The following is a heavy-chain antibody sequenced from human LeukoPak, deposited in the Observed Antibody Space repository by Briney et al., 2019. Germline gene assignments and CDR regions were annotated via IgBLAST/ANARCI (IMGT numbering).Heavy chain of an antibody. CDR3: SAQYGDYYYYYMDV. CDR2: ISGSGGST. V-gene: IGHV3-23*01. Sequence: GGSLRLSCAASGFTFSSYAMSWVRQAPGKGLEWVSAISGSGGSTYYADSVQGRFTISRDNAKNSLYLQMNSLRAEDTAVYYCSAQYGDYYYYYMDVWGKGTTVTISS. J-gene: IGHJ6*03. D-gene: IGHD4-17*01. CDR1: GFTFSSYA.